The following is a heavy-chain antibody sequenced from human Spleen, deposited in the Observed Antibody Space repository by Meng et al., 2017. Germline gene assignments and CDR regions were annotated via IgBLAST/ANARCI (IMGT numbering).Heavy chain of an antibody. CDR3: ARDRVSSWPWSYYYGMDV. J-gene: IGHJ6*02. CDR2: ISYHGSDK. CDR1: ELNSSSCG. Sequence: GGSLRLSCVASELNSSSCGMHWVRQAPGKGLEWVTFISYHGSDKNYADSVKGRFTISRDNSKNTLFLQMNSLRGEDTTIYYCARDRVSSWPWSYYYGMDVWGQGTTVTVSS. D-gene: IGHD6-13*01. V-gene: IGHV3-30*01.